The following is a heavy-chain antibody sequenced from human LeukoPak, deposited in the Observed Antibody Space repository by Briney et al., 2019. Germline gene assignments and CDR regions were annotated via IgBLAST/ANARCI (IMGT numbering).Heavy chain of an antibody. D-gene: IGHD2-21*02. CDR3: AKDYGLAYCGGDCYSGDAFDI. J-gene: IGHJ3*02. V-gene: IGHV3-23*01. CDR1: GFTFSSYG. CDR2: ISGSGGST. Sequence: GGSLRLSCAASGFTFSSYGMSWVRQAPGRGLEWVSAISGSGGSTYYADSVKGRFTISRDNSKNTLYLQMNSLRAEDTAVYYCAKDYGLAYCGGDCYSGDAFDIWGQGTMVTVSS.